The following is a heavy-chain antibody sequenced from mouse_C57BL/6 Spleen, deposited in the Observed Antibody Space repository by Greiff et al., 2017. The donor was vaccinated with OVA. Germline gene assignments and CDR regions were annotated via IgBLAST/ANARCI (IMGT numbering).Heavy chain of an antibody. V-gene: IGHV1-22*01. CDR3: ARKGVYYDYDGGYFDV. CDR1: GYTFTDYN. J-gene: IGHJ1*03. CDR2: INPNNGGT. D-gene: IGHD2-4*01. Sequence: VQLQQSGPELVKPGASVKMSCKASGYTFTDYNMHWVKQSHGKSLEWIGYINPNNGGTSYNQKFKGKATLTVNKSSSTAYMELRSLTSEDSAVYDCARKGVYYDYDGGYFDVWGTGTTVTVSS.